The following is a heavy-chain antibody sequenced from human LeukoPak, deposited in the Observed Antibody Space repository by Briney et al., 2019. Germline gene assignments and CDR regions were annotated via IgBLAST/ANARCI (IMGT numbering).Heavy chain of an antibody. D-gene: IGHD2-2*01. V-gene: IGHV4-34*01. Sequence: SETLSLTCAVYGGSFSGYYWSWIRQPPGKGLELIGEINHSGSTNYNPSLKSRVTISVDTSKNQFSLKLSSVTAADTAVYYCARGVGYCSSTRCSTHYYYYYYMDVWGKGTTVTVSS. CDR3: ARGVGYCSSTRCSTHYYYYYYMDV. J-gene: IGHJ6*03. CDR1: GGSFSGYY. CDR2: INHSGST.